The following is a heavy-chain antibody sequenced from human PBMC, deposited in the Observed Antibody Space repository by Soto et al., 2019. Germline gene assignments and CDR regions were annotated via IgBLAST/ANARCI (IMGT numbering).Heavy chain of an antibody. CDR2: ISAYNGNT. CDR3: ARGPATPYSSGSYYSYYYIDV. Sequence: ASVKVSCKASGYTFTSYGISWVRQAPGQGLEWMGWISAYNGNTNYAQKLQGRVTMTTDTSTSTAYMELRSLRSDDTAVYYCARGPATPYSSGSYYSYYYIDVLRKGTTVTVSS. J-gene: IGHJ6*03. D-gene: IGHD6-25*01. CDR1: GYTFTSYG. V-gene: IGHV1-18*01.